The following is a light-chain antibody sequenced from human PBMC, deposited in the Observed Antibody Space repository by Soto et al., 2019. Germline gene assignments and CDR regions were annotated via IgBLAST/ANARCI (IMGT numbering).Light chain of an antibody. CDR2: GNS. CDR1: SSNIGAHYD. Sequence: QSVLTQPPSVSGAPGQRVTISCTGSSSNIGAHYDVHWYQQLPGTAPKLLIYGNSNRPSGVPDRFSGSKSGNTASLIISGLQAADEADYYCSLYTSENTYVFGTGTKVTVL. V-gene: IGLV1-40*01. J-gene: IGLJ1*01. CDR3: SLYTSENTYV.